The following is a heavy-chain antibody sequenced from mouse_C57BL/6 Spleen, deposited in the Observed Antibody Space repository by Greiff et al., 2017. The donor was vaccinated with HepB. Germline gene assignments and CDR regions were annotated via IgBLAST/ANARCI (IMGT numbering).Heavy chain of an antibody. CDR3: ARSERGYSYYFDY. D-gene: IGHD2-3*01. Sequence: VQLQQSGPVLVKPGASVKMSCKASGYTFTDYYMNWVKQSHGKSLEWIGVINPYNGGTSYNQKFKGKATLTVDKSSSTAYMELNSLTSEDSAVYHCARSERGYSYYFDYWGQGTTLTVSS. CDR2: INPYNGGT. J-gene: IGHJ2*01. V-gene: IGHV1-19*01. CDR1: GYTFTDYY.